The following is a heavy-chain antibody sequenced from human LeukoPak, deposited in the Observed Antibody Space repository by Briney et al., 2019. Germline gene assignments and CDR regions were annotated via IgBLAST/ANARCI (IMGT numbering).Heavy chain of an antibody. CDR1: GYTFTGYY. CDR2: INPNSGGT. CDR3: ARGIGVTPALNPPFDY. Sequence: ASVKVSCKASGYTFTGYYMHWVRQAPGQGLEWMGWINPNSGGTNYAQKFQGRVTMTRDTSISTAYMELSRLRSDDTAVYYCARGIGVTPALNPPFDYWGPGTLVTVSS. V-gene: IGHV1-2*02. D-gene: IGHD4-23*01. J-gene: IGHJ4*02.